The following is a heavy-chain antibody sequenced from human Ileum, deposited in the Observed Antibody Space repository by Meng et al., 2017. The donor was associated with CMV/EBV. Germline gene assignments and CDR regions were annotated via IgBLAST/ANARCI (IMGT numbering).Heavy chain of an antibody. CDR2: IIPIFGTA. J-gene: IGHJ6*02. V-gene: IGHV1-69*05. D-gene: IGHD1-26*01. CDR1: GGTFSGYV. Sequence: SVKVSCKASGGTFSGYVISWVRQAPGQGLEWMGGIIPIFGTANYAQKFQGRVTITTDESTSTAYMELSSLRSEDTAVYYCARGSDSGSYYVRYYYYGMDVWGQGTTVTVSS. CDR3: ARGSDSGSYYVRYYYYGMDV.